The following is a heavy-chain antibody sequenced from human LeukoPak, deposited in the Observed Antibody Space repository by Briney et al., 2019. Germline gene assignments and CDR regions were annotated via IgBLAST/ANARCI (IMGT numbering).Heavy chain of an antibody. J-gene: IGHJ5*02. V-gene: IGHV4-39*01. CDR1: GDYISRSNYY. Sequence: SETLSLTCIVSGDYISRSNYYWGWIRQPPGKGLEWIGSIYYSGSTYYNPSLKSRVTIYVDTSKKQFSLKLNSVTAADTAMYYCASGSSSGSLGWFDPWGQGTLVTVSS. CDR2: IYYSGST. D-gene: IGHD6-13*01. CDR3: ASGSSSGSLGWFDP.